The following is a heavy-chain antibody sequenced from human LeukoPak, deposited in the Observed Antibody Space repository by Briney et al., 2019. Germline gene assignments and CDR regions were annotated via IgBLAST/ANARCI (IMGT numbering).Heavy chain of an antibody. J-gene: IGHJ4*02. V-gene: IGHV4-30-4*08. CDR1: GGTISSYY. Sequence: SETLSLTCTVSGGTISSYYWSWIRQPPGKGLEWIGYIYYSGSTYYNPSLKSRVTISVDTSKNQFSLKLSSVTAADTAVYYCARDLTRVRVFDYWGQGTLVTVSS. D-gene: IGHD3-10*01. CDR3: ARDLTRVRVFDY. CDR2: IYYSGST.